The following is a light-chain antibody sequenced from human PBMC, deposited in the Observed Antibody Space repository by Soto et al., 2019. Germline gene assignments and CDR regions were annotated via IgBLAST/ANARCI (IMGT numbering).Light chain of an antibody. CDR2: GVS. V-gene: IGLV2-14*01. CDR1: SSDVGGYNY. CDR3: SSYTSSTAYV. J-gene: IGLJ1*01. Sequence: QSVLTQPASVSGSPGQSITISCSGTSSDVGGYNYVSWYQQHPGKAPKLMIHGVSNRPSGVSDRFSGAKSGNAASLTISGLQADDEADYYCSSYTSSTAYVFGTGTKVTVL.